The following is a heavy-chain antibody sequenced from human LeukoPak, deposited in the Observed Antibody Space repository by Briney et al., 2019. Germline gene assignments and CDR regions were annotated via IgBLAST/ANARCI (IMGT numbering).Heavy chain of an antibody. V-gene: IGHV3-23*01. D-gene: IGHD2-2*01. CDR2: ISGSGGST. CDR1: GFTFSSYA. Sequence: GGSLRLSCAASGFTFSSYAMSWVRQAPGKGLEWVSSISGSGGSTYYADSVKGRFTISRDNSKNTLYLQMNSLRADETAVYYCASKPGADIGPLDYWGQGTLVTVSS. J-gene: IGHJ4*02. CDR3: ASKPGADIGPLDY.